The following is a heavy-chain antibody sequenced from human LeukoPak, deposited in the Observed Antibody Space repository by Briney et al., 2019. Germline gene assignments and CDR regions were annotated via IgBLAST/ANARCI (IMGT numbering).Heavy chain of an antibody. CDR1: GGSISIYY. V-gene: IGHV4-59*01. J-gene: IGHJ4*02. Sequence: SETLSLTCTVYGGSISIYYWSWIRQPPGKGLEWIGYIYYSGSTNYNPSLKSRVTISVDTSKNQFSLKLSSVTAADTAVYYCARGSYSSSWYDWGQGTLVTVSS. CDR2: IYYSGST. D-gene: IGHD6-13*01. CDR3: ARGSYSSSWYD.